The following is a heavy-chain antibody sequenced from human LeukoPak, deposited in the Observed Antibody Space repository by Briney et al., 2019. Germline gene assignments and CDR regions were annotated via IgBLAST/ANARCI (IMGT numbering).Heavy chain of an antibody. V-gene: IGHV3-21*01. CDR2: ISSSSSYI. J-gene: IGHJ3*02. Sequence: KAGGSLRLSCAASGFTFSSYSMNWVRQAPGKGLEWVSSISSSSSYIYYADSVKGRFTISRDNAKNSLYLQMNSLRAEDTVVYYCARLSSSLSTDAFDIWGQGTMVTVSS. CDR1: GFTFSSYS. CDR3: ARLSSSLSTDAFDI. D-gene: IGHD6-13*01.